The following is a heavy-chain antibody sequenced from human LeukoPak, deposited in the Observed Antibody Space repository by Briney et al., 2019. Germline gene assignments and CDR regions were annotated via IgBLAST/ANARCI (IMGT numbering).Heavy chain of an antibody. J-gene: IGHJ3*02. CDR2: IYYSVSA. D-gene: IGHD3-16*01. CDR1: EGSLSSYY. Sequence: SEALSVTCAVSEGSLSSYYWSSIRQTPRKGLGWIGYIYYSVSAHYNPSLKSRVTISVDTSKNQFSLNLSSVTAADTAVYYCARVRIQQSVWSFDIWGQGTMVTVSS. V-gene: IGHV4-59*12. CDR3: ARVRIQQSVWSFDI.